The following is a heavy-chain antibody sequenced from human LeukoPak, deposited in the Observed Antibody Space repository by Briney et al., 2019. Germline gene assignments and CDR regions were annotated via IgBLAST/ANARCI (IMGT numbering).Heavy chain of an antibody. J-gene: IGHJ6*03. CDR1: GFTFSSYS. CDR3: AREGRHYYGSGSDYMDV. D-gene: IGHD3-10*01. V-gene: IGHV3-21*01. Sequence: GGSLRLSCAASGFTFSSYSMNWVRQAPGKGLEWVSSISSSSTYIYYADSVKGRFTISRDNAKNSLYLQMNSLRAEDTAVYYCAREGRHYYGSGSDYMDVWGKGTTVTVSS. CDR2: ISSSSTYI.